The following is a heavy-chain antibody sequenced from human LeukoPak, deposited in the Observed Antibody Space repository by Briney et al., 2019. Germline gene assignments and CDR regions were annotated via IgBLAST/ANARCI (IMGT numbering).Heavy chain of an antibody. Sequence: SETLSLTCAVSGGSISSGGYSWSWIRQPPGKGLEWIGYIYHSGSTYYNPSLKSRVTISVDRSKNQFSLKLSSVTAADTAVYYCARAEDNYYDGSLVGGDAFDIWGQGTMVTVSS. CDR2: IYHSGST. D-gene: IGHD3-22*01. CDR3: ARAEDNYYDGSLVGGDAFDI. CDR1: GGSISSGGYS. J-gene: IGHJ3*02. V-gene: IGHV4-30-2*01.